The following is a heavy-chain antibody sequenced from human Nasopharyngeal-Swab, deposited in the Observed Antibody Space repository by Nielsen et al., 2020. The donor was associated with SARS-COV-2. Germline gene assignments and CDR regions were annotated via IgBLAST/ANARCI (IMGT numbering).Heavy chain of an antibody. V-gene: IGHV3-23*01. CDR2: ISNSGGIS. CDR3: VKAYPWGSGTPNSPTFDY. Sequence: GGSLRLSCAASGFTFSNYAISWVRQAPGKGLEWVSFISNSGGISRYEDSVKGRFTVSRDDSKNAVYLQMNSLRAEDTAIYYCVKAYPWGSGTPNSPTFDYWGQGTLVTVSA. J-gene: IGHJ4*02. CDR1: GFTFSNYA. D-gene: IGHD3-10*01.